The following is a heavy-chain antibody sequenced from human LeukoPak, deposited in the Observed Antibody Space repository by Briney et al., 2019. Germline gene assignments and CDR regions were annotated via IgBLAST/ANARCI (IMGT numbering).Heavy chain of an antibody. V-gene: IGHV4-39*07. J-gene: IGHJ5*02. Sequence: SETLSLTCTVSGGSISSSSYYWGWIRQPPGKGLEWIGSIYYSGSTYYNSSLKSRVTISVDTSKNQFSLKLSSVTAADTAVYYCARDRGSSYSSGWYGRWFDPWGQGTLVTVSS. CDR2: IYYSGST. D-gene: IGHD6-19*01. CDR3: ARDRGSSYSSGWYGRWFDP. CDR1: GGSISSSSYY.